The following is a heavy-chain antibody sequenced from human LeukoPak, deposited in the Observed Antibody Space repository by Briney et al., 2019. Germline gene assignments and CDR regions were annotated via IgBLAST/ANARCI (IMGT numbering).Heavy chain of an antibody. V-gene: IGHV3-23*01. J-gene: IGHJ4*02. CDR3: AKSGGYCSSTSCYAPDY. D-gene: IGHD2-2*01. CDR1: GFTFSSYA. CDR2: ISGSGGST. Sequence: GGSLRLSCAASGFTFSSYAMCWVRQAPGKGLEWVSAISGSGGSTYYADSVKGRFTISRDNSKNTLYLQMNSLRAEDTAVYYCAKSGGYCSSTSCYAPDYWGQGTLVTVPS.